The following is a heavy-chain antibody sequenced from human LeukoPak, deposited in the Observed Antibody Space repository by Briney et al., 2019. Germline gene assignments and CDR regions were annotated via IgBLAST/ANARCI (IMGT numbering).Heavy chain of an antibody. J-gene: IGHJ4*02. V-gene: IGHV3-48*03. CDR3: ASSTITFHSFDY. CDR1: GFTFNGYA. D-gene: IGHD5/OR15-5a*01. CDR2: ISSSGSTV. Sequence: GGSLRLSCAASGFTFNGYAMSWVRQAPGKGLEWVSYISSSGSTVYYADSLKGRFTISRDNAKNSLYLQMNSLRAEDTAVYYCASSTITFHSFDYWGQGTLVTVSS.